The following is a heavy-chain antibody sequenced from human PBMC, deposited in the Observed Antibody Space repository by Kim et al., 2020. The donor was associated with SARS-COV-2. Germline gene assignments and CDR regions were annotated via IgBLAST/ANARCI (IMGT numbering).Heavy chain of an antibody. CDR2: T. V-gene: IGHV5-10-1*01. J-gene: IGHJ4*02. CDR3: ARLCSSSWYCY. Sequence: TNYSPSFQGHVTISADKSISTAYLQWSSLKASDTAMYYCARLCSSSWYCYWGQGTLVTVSS. D-gene: IGHD6-13*01.